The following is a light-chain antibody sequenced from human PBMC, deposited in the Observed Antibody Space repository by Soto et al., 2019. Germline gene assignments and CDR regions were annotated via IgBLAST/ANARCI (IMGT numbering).Light chain of an antibody. J-gene: IGKJ1*01. CDR2: GAS. CDR1: QSVSSNY. Sequence: DIVSTHYPGTMSLSPLERATLSFRASQSVSSNYLAWYQQKPGQAPRLLIYGASTRATGVPDRFSGSGSGTDFTLTISRLEPEDFAVYHCQQYGSLSWTFGQGTKVDIK. V-gene: IGKV3-20*01. CDR3: QQYGSLSWT.